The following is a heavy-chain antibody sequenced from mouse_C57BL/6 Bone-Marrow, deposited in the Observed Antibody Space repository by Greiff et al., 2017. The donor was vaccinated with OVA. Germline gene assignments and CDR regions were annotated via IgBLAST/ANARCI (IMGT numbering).Heavy chain of an antibody. J-gene: IGHJ2*01. CDR3: ARTMYYYGSSYYFDY. Sequence: QVQLQQSDAELVKPGASVKISCKVSGYTFTDHTIHWMKQRPEQGLEWIGYIYPRDGSTKYNEKFKGKATLTADKSSSTAYMQRNSLTSEDSAVYYCARTMYYYGSSYYFDYWGQGTTLTVSS. D-gene: IGHD1-1*01. CDR1: GYTFTDHT. CDR2: IYPRDGST. V-gene: IGHV1-78*01.